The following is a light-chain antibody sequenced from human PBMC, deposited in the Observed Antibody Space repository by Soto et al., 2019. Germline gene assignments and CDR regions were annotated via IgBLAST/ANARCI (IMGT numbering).Light chain of an antibody. Sequence: SYELTQPPSVSVAPGKTARITCGGNNIGSKSVHWYQQKPGQAPVLVIYYDSDRPSGIPERFSGSNSGNTATLTISRVEAXXXXXXXXQVWDSSSDHRVFGGGTKVTV. CDR3: QVWDSSSDHRV. CDR2: YDS. CDR1: NIGSKS. V-gene: IGLV3-21*04. J-gene: IGLJ2*01.